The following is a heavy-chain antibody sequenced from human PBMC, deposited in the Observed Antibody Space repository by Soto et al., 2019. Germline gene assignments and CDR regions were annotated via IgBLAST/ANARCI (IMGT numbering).Heavy chain of an antibody. CDR2: IYHSGTT. D-gene: IGHD3-10*01. Sequence: SETLSLTCAVSGGSVSAAGYSWSWIRQPPGGGLEWIGYIYHSGTTLYNPSLKTRLTISLDRPNNRFSLTLTSMTAADTAVYYCARAQFYSGSGNYYNLMFDPRGQGTQVTVSS. V-gene: IGHV4-30-2*01. CDR1: GGSVSAAGYS. J-gene: IGHJ5*02. CDR3: ARAQFYSGSGNYYNLMFDP.